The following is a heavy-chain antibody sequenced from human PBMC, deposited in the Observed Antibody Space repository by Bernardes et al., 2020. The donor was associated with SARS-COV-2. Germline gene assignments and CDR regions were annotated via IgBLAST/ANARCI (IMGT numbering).Heavy chain of an antibody. D-gene: IGHD3-10*01. Sequence: GGSLRLSCAASGFTFSSYGMHWVRQAPGKGLEWVAVISYDGSNKYYADSVKGRFTISRDNSKNTLYLQMNSLRAEDTAVYYCAKGGINVYYYGMDVWGQGTTVTVSS. CDR3: AKGGINVYYYGMDV. CDR2: ISYDGSNK. V-gene: IGHV3-30*18. CDR1: GFTFSSYG. J-gene: IGHJ6*02.